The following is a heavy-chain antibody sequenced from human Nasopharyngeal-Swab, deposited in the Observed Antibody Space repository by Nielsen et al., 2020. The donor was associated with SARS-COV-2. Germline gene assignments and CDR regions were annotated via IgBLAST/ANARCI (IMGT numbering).Heavy chain of an antibody. V-gene: IGHV4-59*01. CDR1: GGSISSYY. D-gene: IGHD3-3*01. CDR2: IYSSGST. CDR3: ARILTIFGVVASYYFDY. Sequence: ESLKISCTVSGGSISSYYWSWLRQPPGKGLEWIGYIYSSGSTNYNPSLKSRVTISVDTSKNQFSLMLSSVTAADTAVCYCARILTIFGVVASYYFDYWCQGTLVTVSS. J-gene: IGHJ4*02.